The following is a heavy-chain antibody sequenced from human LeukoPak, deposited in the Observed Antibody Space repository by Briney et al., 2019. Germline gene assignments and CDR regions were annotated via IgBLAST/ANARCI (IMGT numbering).Heavy chain of an antibody. V-gene: IGHV4-4*07. D-gene: IGHD2-2*01. CDR1: GGSISSYY. CDR3: ARAKWDSTPWYFDL. Sequence: SETLSLTCTVSGGSISSYYWSWIRQPAGKGLEWIGRIYTSGSTNYNPSLKSRVTMSVDTSKNQFSLKLSSVTAADTAVYYCARAKWDSTPWYFDLWCRGTLVTVSS. CDR2: IYTSGST. J-gene: IGHJ2*01.